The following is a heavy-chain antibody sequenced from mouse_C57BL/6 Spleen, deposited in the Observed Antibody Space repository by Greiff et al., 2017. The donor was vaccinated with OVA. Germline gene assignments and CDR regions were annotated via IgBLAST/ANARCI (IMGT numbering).Heavy chain of an antibody. J-gene: IGHJ2*01. D-gene: IGHD1-1*01. CDR2: IDPETGGT. CDR3: DTVVAPFDY. CDR1: GYTFTDYE. V-gene: IGHV1-15*01. Sequence: QVQLQQSGAELVRPGASVTLSCKASGYTFTDYEMHWVKQTPVHGLEWIGAIDPETGGTAYNQKFKGKAILTAYKSSSTAYMELRSLTSGDSAVYYCDTVVAPFDYWGQGTTLTVSS.